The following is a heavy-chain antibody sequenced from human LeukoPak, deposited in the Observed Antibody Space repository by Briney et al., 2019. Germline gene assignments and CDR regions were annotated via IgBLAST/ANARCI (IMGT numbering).Heavy chain of an antibody. V-gene: IGHV1-69*05. Sequence: ASVKVSCKASGGTFSSYAISWVRQAPGQGLEWMGRIIPIFGTANYAQKFQGRVTITTDESTSTAYMELSSLRSEDTAVYYCAVYYDSSGYYYSYFDYWGQGTLVTVPS. CDR1: GGTFSSYA. D-gene: IGHD3-22*01. CDR2: IIPIFGTA. CDR3: AVYYDSSGYYYSYFDY. J-gene: IGHJ4*02.